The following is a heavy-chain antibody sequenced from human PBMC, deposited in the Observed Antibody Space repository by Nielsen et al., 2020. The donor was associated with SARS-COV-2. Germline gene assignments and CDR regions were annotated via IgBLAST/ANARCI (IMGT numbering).Heavy chain of an antibody. CDR2: ISSSSSYI. V-gene: IGHV3-21*01. D-gene: IGHD1-26*01. CDR3: ARDRIVGATDLDY. J-gene: IGHJ4*02. CDR1: GFTFDDYA. Sequence: GGSLRLSCAASGFTFDDYAMHWVRQAPGKGLEWVSSISSSSSYIYYADSVKGRFTISRDNAKNSLYLQMNSLRAEDTAVYYCARDRIVGATDLDYWGQGTLVTVSS.